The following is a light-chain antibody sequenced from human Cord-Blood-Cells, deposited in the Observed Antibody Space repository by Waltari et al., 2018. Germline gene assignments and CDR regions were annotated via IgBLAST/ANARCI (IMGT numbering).Light chain of an antibody. J-gene: IGLJ3*02. CDR2: RNN. Sequence: QSVLTQPPSASGTPGQRVAIPCSGSSPNIGSNYVYSYQQLPGTAPKLLIYRNNQRPAGVPDRFSGSKSGTSASLAISGLRSEDEADYYCAAWDDSLSGWVFGGGTKLTVL. CDR1: SPNIGSNY. CDR3: AAWDDSLSGWV. V-gene: IGLV1-47*01.